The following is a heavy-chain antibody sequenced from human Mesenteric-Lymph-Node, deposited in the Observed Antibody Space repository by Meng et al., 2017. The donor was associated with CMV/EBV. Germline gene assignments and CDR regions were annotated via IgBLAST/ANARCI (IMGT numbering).Heavy chain of an antibody. V-gene: IGHV4-38-2*02. CDR1: GYSISSGYY. CDR3: ARVMVRGVIGYYFDY. D-gene: IGHD3-10*01. Sequence: SETLSLTCTVSGYSISSGYYWGWIRQPPGKGLEWIGIIYHSGSTYYNPSLKSRVTISVDTSKNQFSLKLSSVTAADTAVYYCARVMVRGVIGYYFDYWGQGTLVTVSS. J-gene: IGHJ4*02. CDR2: IYHSGST.